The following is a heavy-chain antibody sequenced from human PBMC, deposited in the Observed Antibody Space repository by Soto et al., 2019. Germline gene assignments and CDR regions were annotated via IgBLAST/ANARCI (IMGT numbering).Heavy chain of an antibody. Sequence: ASVKVSCKASGYTFTSYYMHWVRQAPGQGLEWMGIIDPSGGTTNYAQKFQGRVTMTRDTSTSTVYMELSSLRSEDTAVYYCASHSVDTTMVQHDAFDIWGQGTMVTVS. CDR1: GYTFTSYY. CDR2: IDPSGGTT. CDR3: ASHSVDTTMVQHDAFDI. D-gene: IGHD5-18*01. J-gene: IGHJ3*02. V-gene: IGHV1-46*03.